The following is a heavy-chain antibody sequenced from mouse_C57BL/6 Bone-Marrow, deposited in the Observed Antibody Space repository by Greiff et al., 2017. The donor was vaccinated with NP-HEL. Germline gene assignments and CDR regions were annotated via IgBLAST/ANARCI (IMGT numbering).Heavy chain of an antibody. CDR1: GYTFTSYW. J-gene: IGHJ4*01. CDR2: IRPSDSDT. V-gene: IGHV1-74*01. Sequence: QVQLKQPGAELVKPGASLKVSCTASGYTFTSYWMHWVRQSPGQGLEWIGRIRPSDSDTNYNQKFKGKATLTVDKSSSTAYMQLSSLTSEDSAVYYYAIEDTRDYWGQGTSVTVSS. CDR3: AIEDTRDY.